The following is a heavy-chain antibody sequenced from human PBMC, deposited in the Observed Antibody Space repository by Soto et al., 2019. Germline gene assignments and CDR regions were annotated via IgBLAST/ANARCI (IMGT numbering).Heavy chain of an antibody. J-gene: IGHJ4*02. CDR3: AKIRGSGSYYTN. Sequence: EVQLLESGGGLVQPRGSLRLSCAASGFTFSSYAMSWVRQAPGKGLEWVSAISGSGGSTYYADSVKGRFTISRDNSKNTLYLQMNSLRAEDTAVYYCAKIRGSGSYYTNWGQGTLVTVSS. V-gene: IGHV3-23*01. CDR2: ISGSGGST. CDR1: GFTFSSYA. D-gene: IGHD3-10*01.